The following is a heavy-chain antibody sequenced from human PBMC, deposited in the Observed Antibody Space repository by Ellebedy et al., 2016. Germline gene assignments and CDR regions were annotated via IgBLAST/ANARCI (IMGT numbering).Heavy chain of an antibody. D-gene: IGHD3-10*01. V-gene: IGHV3-7*03. Sequence: GESLKISCVGSGFTFSSYWMAWVRQAPGKGLEWVANIRHDESEKYFVDSVKGRFTISRDNAKNSVYLQMSSLRAEDMAVYYCARYGLSGTFDLWGQGTLVTVSS. CDR2: IRHDESEK. CDR3: ARYGLSGTFDL. CDR1: GFTFSSYW. J-gene: IGHJ4*02.